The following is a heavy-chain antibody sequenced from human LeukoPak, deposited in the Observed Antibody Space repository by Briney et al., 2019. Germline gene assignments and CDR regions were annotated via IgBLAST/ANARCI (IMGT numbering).Heavy chain of an antibody. D-gene: IGHD6-19*01. Sequence: SGGSLRLSCAASGFSFNDYSMSWVRQAPGKGLEWVSSITSGSTFIYYAVSVRGRFTISRDNAKNSLYLQMNSLRAEDTAVYYCARAVAENWFDPWGQGTLVTVSS. CDR2: ITSGSTFI. J-gene: IGHJ5*02. CDR1: GFSFNDYS. CDR3: ARAVAENWFDP. V-gene: IGHV3-21*01.